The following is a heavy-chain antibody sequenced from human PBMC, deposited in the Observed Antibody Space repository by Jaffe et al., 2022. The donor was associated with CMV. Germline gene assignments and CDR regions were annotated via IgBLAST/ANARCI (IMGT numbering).Heavy chain of an antibody. Sequence: QVQLVQSGAEVKKPGASVKVSCKVSGYTLTELSMHWVRQAPGKGLEWMGGFDPEDGETIYAQKFQGRVTMTEDTSTDTAYMELSSLRSEDTAVYYCATNLHSSPTQLGYYYYMDVWGKGTTVTVSS. CDR2: FDPEDGET. D-gene: IGHD6-13*01. J-gene: IGHJ6*03. CDR3: ATNLHSSPTQLGYYYYMDV. CDR1: GYTLTELS. V-gene: IGHV1-24*01.